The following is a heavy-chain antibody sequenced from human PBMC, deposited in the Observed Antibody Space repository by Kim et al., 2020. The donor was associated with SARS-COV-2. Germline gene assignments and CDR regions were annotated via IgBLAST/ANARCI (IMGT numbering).Heavy chain of an antibody. D-gene: IGHD3-22*01. V-gene: IGHV4-59*01. J-gene: IGHJ6*02. CDR1: GGSISSYY. CDR2: IYYSGST. CDR3: ARDTGYYYDSSGYSKYYYYYGMDV. Sequence: SETLSLTCTVSGGSISSYYWSWIRQPPGKGLEWIGYIYYSGSTNYNPSLKSRVTISVDTSKNQFSLKLSSVTAADTAVYYCARDTGYYYDSSGYSKYYYYYGMDVWGQGTTVTVSS.